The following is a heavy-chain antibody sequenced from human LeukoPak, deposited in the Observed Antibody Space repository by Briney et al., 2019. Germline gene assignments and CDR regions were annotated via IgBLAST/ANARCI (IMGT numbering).Heavy chain of an antibody. D-gene: IGHD2-15*01. CDR1: GYTFTGYY. CDR2: INPNSGGA. CDR3: ARRFEYCSGGSCYSLALPRFDY. Sequence: ASVKVSCKASGYTFTGYYMHWVRQAPGQGLEWMGWINPNSGGANYAQKFQGRVTMTRDTSISTAYMELSRLRSDDTAVYYCARRFEYCSGGSCYSLALPRFDYWGQGTLVTVSS. J-gene: IGHJ4*02. V-gene: IGHV1-2*02.